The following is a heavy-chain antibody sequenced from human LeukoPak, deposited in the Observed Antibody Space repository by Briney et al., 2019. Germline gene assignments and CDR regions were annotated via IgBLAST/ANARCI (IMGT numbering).Heavy chain of an antibody. J-gene: IGHJ3*02. CDR1: GYTFTNYG. CDR3: ARDTAMPLIDDAFDI. V-gene: IGHV1-18*01. Sequence: GASVKVSCKASGYTFTNYGISWVRQAPGQGLEWMGWLSAKNGNTKYAEKFQGRVTMTTSTPTSTAYMELGSLRSDNTAVYYCARDTAMPLIDDAFDIWGQGTMVTVSS. CDR2: LSAKNGNT. D-gene: IGHD5-18*01.